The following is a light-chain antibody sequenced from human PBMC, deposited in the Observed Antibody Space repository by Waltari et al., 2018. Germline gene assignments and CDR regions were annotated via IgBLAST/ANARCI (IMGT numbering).Light chain of an antibody. CDR1: QSVSSN. CDR3: LQYTNWPRT. Sequence: EIVMTQSPATLSVSPGERATLACRARQSVSSNLAWYQTNPVQAPRPLIFGASTRTTGIPARFSGSGSGTEFTLTISSLQSEDFAVYYCLQYTNWPRTFGQGTKLEIK. CDR2: GAS. V-gene: IGKV3-15*01. J-gene: IGKJ2*01.